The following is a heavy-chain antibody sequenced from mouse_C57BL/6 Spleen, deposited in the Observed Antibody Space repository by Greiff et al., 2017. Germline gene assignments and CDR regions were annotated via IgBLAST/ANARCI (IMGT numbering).Heavy chain of an antibody. Sequence: VHVKQSGAELVKPGASVTLSCTASGFNIKDYYMHWVKQRTEQGLEWIGRIDPEDGETKYAPKFQGKATITADTSSNTAYLQLSSLTSEDTAVYYCASHYYGSSYDYWGQGTTLTVSS. CDR2: IDPEDGET. CDR3: ASHYYGSSYDY. CDR1: GFNIKDYY. V-gene: IGHV14-2*01. D-gene: IGHD1-1*01. J-gene: IGHJ2*01.